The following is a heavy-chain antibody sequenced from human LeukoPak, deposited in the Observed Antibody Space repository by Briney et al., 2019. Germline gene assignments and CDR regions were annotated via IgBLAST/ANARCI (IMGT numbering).Heavy chain of an antibody. CDR1: GFTFISYW. CDR2: ISSSGSTI. J-gene: IGHJ6*04. V-gene: IGHV3-48*03. Sequence: GGSLRLSCAASGFTFISYWMSWVRQAPGKGLEWVSYISSSGSTIYYADSVKGRFTISRDNAKNSLYLQMNSLRAEDTAVYYCAELGITMIGGVWGKGTTVTISS. CDR3: AELGITMIGGV. D-gene: IGHD3-10*02.